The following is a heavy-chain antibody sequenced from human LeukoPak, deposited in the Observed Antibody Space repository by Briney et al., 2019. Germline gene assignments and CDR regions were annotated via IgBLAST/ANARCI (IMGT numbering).Heavy chain of an antibody. CDR3: AKDPYDILTGRNAFDI. J-gene: IGHJ3*02. V-gene: IGHV3-23*01. CDR1: GFTFSSYA. CDR2: ISGSGGST. Sequence: GGSLRLSCAASGFTFSSYAMSWVRQAPGKVLEWVSAISGSGGSTYYADSVKGRFTISRDNSKNTLYLQMNSLRAEDTAVYYCAKDPYDILTGRNAFDIWGQGTMVTVSS. D-gene: IGHD3-9*01.